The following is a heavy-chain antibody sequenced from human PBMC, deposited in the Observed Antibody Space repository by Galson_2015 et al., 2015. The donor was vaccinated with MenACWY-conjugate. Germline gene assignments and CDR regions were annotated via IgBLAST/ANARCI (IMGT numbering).Heavy chain of an antibody. V-gene: IGHV1-69*04. CDR1: GVTATAYA. CDR3: ARVGTHHYYSMDV. Sequence: SVKVSCKASGVTATAYAITWVRQAPGQGLEWMGRITPVLGIPNHAQKFQGRVTITADKSTSTVYMDLSSLRSEDSAVYYCARVGTHHYYSMDVWGQGTTVTVSS. CDR2: ITPVLGIP. J-gene: IGHJ6*03.